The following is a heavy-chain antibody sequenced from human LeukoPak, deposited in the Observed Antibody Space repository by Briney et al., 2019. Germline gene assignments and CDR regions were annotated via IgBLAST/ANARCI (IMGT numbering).Heavy chain of an antibody. V-gene: IGHV3-11*01. CDR3: ARASWLGFYGMDV. CDR1: GFTFSDYY. D-gene: IGHD3-9*01. J-gene: IGHJ6*02. CDR2: ISSSGTTI. Sequence: GGSLRLSCAASGFTFSDYYMSWIRQAPGKGLEWVSYISSSGTTIYYADSVKGRFTISRDNAKNSLYLQMNSLRAEDTAVYYCARASWLGFYGMDVWGQGTTVTVSS.